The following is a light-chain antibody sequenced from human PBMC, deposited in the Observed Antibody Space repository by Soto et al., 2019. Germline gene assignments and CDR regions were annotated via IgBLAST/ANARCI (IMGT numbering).Light chain of an antibody. J-gene: IGKJ2*01. Sequence: EIVLTQSPGTLSLSPGERATLSCRASQSVRSSFFACYQQKPGQAPRLLIYDVSVRATGIPDRFSGSGSGTDFTLTINRLEPEDFAVYYCQQYENSVMYTFGQGTKVDIK. CDR3: QQYENSVMYT. CDR2: DVS. CDR1: QSVRSSF. V-gene: IGKV3-20*01.